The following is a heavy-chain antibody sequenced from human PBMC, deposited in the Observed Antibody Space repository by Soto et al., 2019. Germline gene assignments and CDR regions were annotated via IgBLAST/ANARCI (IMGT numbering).Heavy chain of an antibody. V-gene: IGHV3-33*01. J-gene: IGHJ4*02. CDR3: ARRKQWLVPVLDY. CDR2: IWYDGSNK. Sequence: QVQLVESGGGVVQPGRSLRLSCAASGFTFSSYGMHWVRQAPGKGLEWVAVIWYDGSNKYYADSVKGRFTISRDNSKNTLYLQMNSLRAEDTAVYYCARRKQWLVPVLDYWGQGTLVTVSS. CDR1: GFTFSSYG. D-gene: IGHD6-19*01.